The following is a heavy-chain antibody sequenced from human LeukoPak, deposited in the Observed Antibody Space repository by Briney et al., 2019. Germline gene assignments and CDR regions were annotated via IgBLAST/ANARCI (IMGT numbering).Heavy chain of an antibody. J-gene: IGHJ4*02. Sequence: PSETLSLTCTVSGGSISSGGYYWSWIRQHPGKGLEWIGYIYYSGSTYYNPSLKSRVTISVDTSKNQFSLKLSSVTAADTAVYYCARVDCSGGSCYSVDYWGQGTLVTVSS. V-gene: IGHV4-31*03. CDR2: IYYSGST. CDR3: ARVDCSGGSCYSVDY. CDR1: GGSISSGGYY. D-gene: IGHD2-15*01.